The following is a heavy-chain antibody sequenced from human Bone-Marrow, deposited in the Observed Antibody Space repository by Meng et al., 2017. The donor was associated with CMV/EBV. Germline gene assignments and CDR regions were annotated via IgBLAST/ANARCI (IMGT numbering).Heavy chain of an antibody. J-gene: IGHJ6*02. CDR1: GFTFSSYG. D-gene: IGHD3-3*01. Sequence: GESLKISCAASGFTFSSYGMHWVRQAPGKGLEWVAFIRYDGSNKYYADSVKGRFTISRDNSKNTLYLQMNSLRAEDTAVYYCAKDELTIFGVVISDYYYGMDVWGQGTTVTFSS. CDR2: IRYDGSNK. CDR3: AKDELTIFGVVISDYYYGMDV. V-gene: IGHV3-30*02.